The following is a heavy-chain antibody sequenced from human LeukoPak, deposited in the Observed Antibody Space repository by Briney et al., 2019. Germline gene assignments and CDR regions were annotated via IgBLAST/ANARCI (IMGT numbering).Heavy chain of an antibody. CDR1: GGSISSSYW. V-gene: IGHV4-4*02. J-gene: IGHJ4*02. D-gene: IGHD3-16*01. CDR2: IYHSGST. Sequence: SETLSLTCGVSGGSISSSYWWSWVRQPPGKGLEWIGEIYHSGSTNYNPSLKSRVTISLDTSKNQFSLKLISVTAADTAVYYCASGGAYFDYWGQGTLVTVSS. CDR3: ASGGAYFDY.